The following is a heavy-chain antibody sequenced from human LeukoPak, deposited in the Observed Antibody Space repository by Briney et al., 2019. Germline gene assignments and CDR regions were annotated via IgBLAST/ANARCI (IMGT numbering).Heavy chain of an antibody. Sequence: ETLSLTCTVSGYSISSGYYWGLSRAPPGKGLEGGGTISHSGRTFYNPSLKRRVTISLDTSKNQFSLKLTSVTAPDTAVFYCARSTGYSSSTTFDYWGQGTLVTVSS. J-gene: IGHJ4*02. CDR2: ISHSGRT. CDR1: GYSISSGYY. V-gene: IGHV4-38-2*02. D-gene: IGHD6-13*01. CDR3: ARSTGYSSSTTFDY.